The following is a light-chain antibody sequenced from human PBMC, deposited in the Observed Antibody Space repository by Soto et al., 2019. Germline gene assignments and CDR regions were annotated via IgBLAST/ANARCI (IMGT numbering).Light chain of an antibody. CDR2: EVS. J-gene: IGLJ2*01. Sequence: QSALTQPASVSGSPGQSITISCTGTSSDVGGYNYVSWYQHHPGKVPKLMLYEVSNRPSGISNRFSGSKSGNTASLTISGLQSEDEADYYCSSYTTSYTQVFGGGTKLTVL. V-gene: IGLV2-14*01. CDR3: SSYTTSYTQV. CDR1: SSDVGGYNY.